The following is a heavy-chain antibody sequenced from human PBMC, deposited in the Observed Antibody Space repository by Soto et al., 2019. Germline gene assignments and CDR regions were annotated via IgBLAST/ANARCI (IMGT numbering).Heavy chain of an antibody. Sequence: QITLKESGPTLVKPTQTLTLTCTVSGFSLNTYGVGVGWIRQPPGKALEWLALIYWDDDQRYSPSLKSRLTITKDTSKIQVVLTMTNMDPVDTVTYYCARALGSWGAYYFDYWGQGTLVTVSS. CDR1: GFSLNTYGVG. CDR2: IYWDDDQ. J-gene: IGHJ4*02. CDR3: ARALGSWGAYYFDY. V-gene: IGHV2-5*02. D-gene: IGHD3-16*01.